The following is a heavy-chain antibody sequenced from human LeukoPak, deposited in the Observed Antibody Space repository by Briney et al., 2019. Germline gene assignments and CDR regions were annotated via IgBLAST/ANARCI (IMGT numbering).Heavy chain of an antibody. D-gene: IGHD4-23*01. Sequence: PGGSLRLSCAASGFTFSSYAMHWVRQAPGKGLEYVSAISTNGGSTYYANSVKGRFTISRDNSKNTVYLQTGNLRAEDMAVYYCARWVGNSVDYWGQGTLVTVSS. J-gene: IGHJ4*02. CDR1: GFTFSSYA. CDR2: ISTNGGST. V-gene: IGHV3-64*01. CDR3: ARWVGNSVDY.